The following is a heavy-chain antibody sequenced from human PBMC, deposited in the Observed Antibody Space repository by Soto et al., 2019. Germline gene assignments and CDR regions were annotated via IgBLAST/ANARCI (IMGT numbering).Heavy chain of an antibody. Sequence: PSETLSLTCTVSGGSISSSSYYWGWIRQPPGKGLEWIGSIYYSGSTYYNPSLKSRVTISVDTSKNQFSLKLSSVTAADTAVYYCARLPLRYFDFDYWGQGTLVTVSS. J-gene: IGHJ4*02. CDR1: GGSISSSSYY. CDR2: IYYSGST. D-gene: IGHD3-9*01. V-gene: IGHV4-39*01. CDR3: ARLPLRYFDFDY.